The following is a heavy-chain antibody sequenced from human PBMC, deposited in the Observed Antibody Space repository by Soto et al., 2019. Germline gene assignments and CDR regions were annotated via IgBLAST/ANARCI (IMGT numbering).Heavy chain of an antibody. CDR2: IYYSGST. CDR3: ARDRTPYSSGWYYFDY. V-gene: IGHV4-59*01. CDR1: GGSISSYY. J-gene: IGHJ4*02. Sequence: QVQLQESGPGLVKPSETLSLTCTVSGGSISSYYWSWIRQPPGKGLEWIGYIYYSGSTNYNPSLKSRVTISVDTYKNQFSLKLSSVTAADTAVYYCARDRTPYSSGWYYFDYWGQGTLVTVSS. D-gene: IGHD6-19*01.